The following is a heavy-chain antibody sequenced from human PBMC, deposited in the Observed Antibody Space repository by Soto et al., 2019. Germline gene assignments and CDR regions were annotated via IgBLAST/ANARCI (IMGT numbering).Heavy chain of an antibody. J-gene: IGHJ4*03. CDR1: SYVIESGHY. CDR2: IYDSGTT. D-gene: IGHD3-3*01. V-gene: IGHV4-38-2*01. Sequence: PSETLSLTCVVSSYVIESGHYWGWVRQPPGKGLEWVGSIYDSGTTYYNPSLRSRVTISADTSKNQFSLSLTSVTAADTAVYYCARSTQHYTPGSSTFDYWGPGTMVTVSS. CDR3: ARSTQHYTPGSSTFDY.